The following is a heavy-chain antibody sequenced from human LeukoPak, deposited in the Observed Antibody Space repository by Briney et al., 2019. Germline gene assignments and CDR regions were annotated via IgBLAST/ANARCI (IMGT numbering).Heavy chain of an antibody. CDR2: INTNTGNP. Sequence: ASVKVSCKASGYTFTSYAMNWVRQAPGQGLEWMGWINTNTGNPTYAQGLTGRFVFSLDTSVSTAYLQISSLKAEDTAVYYCARRPYSGSYYARYRGFDPWGQGTLVTVSS. CDR1: GYTFTSYA. V-gene: IGHV7-4-1*02. D-gene: IGHD1-26*01. CDR3: ARRPYSGSYYARYRGFDP. J-gene: IGHJ5*02.